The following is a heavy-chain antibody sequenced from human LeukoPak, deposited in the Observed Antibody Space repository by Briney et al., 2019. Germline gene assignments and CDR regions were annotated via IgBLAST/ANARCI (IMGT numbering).Heavy chain of an antibody. V-gene: IGHV3-30*18. D-gene: IGHD3-16*01. CDR2: ISYVGSNK. Sequence: PGGCLRLSCAVSGFTLSSYGMQWVRQAPAKGLEWVAVISYVGSNKYYADSAKGRFTISRDNSKNTLYLQMNSLRAEDTVVYYCTNDGGLHHFNTMQKTGMDVWGQGTTVTVSS. J-gene: IGHJ6*01. CDR1: GFTLSSYG. CDR3: TNDGGLHHFNTMQKTGMDV.